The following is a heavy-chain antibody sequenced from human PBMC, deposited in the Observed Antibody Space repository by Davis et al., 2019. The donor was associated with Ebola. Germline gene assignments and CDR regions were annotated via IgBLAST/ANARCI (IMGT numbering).Heavy chain of an antibody. J-gene: IGHJ6*02. V-gene: IGHV1-24*01. CDR1: GYTLPELS. Sequence: ASVKVSCKVSGYTLPELSMHWVRQAPGKGLEWMGGFDPEDGETIYAQKFQGRVTMTEDTSTDTAYMELSSLRSEDTAVYYCARDKTSYVYYYYGMDVWGQGTMVTVSS. D-gene: IGHD3-16*01. CDR3: ARDKTSYVYYYYGMDV. CDR2: FDPEDGET.